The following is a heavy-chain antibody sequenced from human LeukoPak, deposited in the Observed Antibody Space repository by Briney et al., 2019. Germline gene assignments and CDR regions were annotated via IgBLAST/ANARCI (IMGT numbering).Heavy chain of an antibody. CDR1: GGSISSYY. V-gene: IGHV4-59*08. D-gene: IGHD2-15*01. CDR2: IYYSGST. CDR3: ARVVVVAATNWFDP. J-gene: IGHJ5*02. Sequence: SETLSLTCTVSGGSISSYYWSWIRQPPGKGLEWIGYIYYSGSTNYNPSLKSRVTISVDTSKNQFSLKLSSVTAADTAVYYCARVVVVAATNWFDPWGQGTLVTVSS.